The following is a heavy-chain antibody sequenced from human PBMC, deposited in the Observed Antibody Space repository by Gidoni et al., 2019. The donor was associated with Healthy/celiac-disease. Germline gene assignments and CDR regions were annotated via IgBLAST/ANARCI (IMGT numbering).Heavy chain of an antibody. CDR3: AHSPTEPPLWYGGTYYFDY. Sequence: QITLKESGPTLVKPTQTLTLTCTFSGFSLSTSGVGVGWIRQPPGKALEWLALIYWNDDKRYSPSLKSRLTITKDTSKNQVVLTMTNMDPVDTATYYCAHSPTEPPLWYGGTYYFDYWGQGTLVTVSS. CDR1: GFSLSTSGVG. V-gene: IGHV2-5*01. D-gene: IGHD4-17*01. J-gene: IGHJ4*02. CDR2: IYWNDDK.